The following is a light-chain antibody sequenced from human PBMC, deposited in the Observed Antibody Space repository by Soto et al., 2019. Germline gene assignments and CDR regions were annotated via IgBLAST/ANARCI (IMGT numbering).Light chain of an antibody. V-gene: IGKV3-20*01. CDR3: QQYGTSPIT. CDR1: QTVSSY. CDR2: GAS. Sequence: ENVLTQSPGTLSLSPGERATLSCRASQTVSSYLTWYQQRPGQAPRLLIYGASKRATGISDRFSGSGSGTDFTLTISRLEPEDFALYYCQQYGTSPITFGQVTPLEIK. J-gene: IGKJ5*01.